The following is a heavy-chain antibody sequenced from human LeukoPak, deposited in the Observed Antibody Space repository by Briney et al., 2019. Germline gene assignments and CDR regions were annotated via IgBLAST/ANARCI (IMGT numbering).Heavy chain of an antibody. CDR1: GFTFSSYA. Sequence: PGRSLRLSCAASGFTFSSYAMSWVRQAPGKGLEWVSAISGSGGSTYYADSVKGRFTISRDNSKNTLYLQMNSLRAEDTAVYYCAKDEYYYDGHFDYWGQGTLVTVSS. CDR3: AKDEYYYDGHFDY. J-gene: IGHJ4*02. CDR2: ISGSGGST. V-gene: IGHV3-23*01. D-gene: IGHD3-22*01.